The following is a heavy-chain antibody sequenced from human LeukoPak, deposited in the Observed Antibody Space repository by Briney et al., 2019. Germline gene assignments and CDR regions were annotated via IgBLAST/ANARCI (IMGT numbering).Heavy chain of an antibody. D-gene: IGHD5-18*01. CDR1: GGSFSGYY. Sequence: PSETLSLTCAVYGGSFSGYYWSWIRQPPGKGLEWIGEINHSGSTNYNPSLKSRVTISVDTSKNQFSLKLSSVTAADTAVYYCARHRGYSYGYYFDYWGQGTLVTVSS. V-gene: IGHV4-34*01. CDR2: INHSGST. CDR3: ARHRGYSYGYYFDY. J-gene: IGHJ4*02.